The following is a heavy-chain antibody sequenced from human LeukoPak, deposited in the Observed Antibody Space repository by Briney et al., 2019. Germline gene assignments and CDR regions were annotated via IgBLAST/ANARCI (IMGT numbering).Heavy chain of an antibody. J-gene: IGHJ4*02. CDR1: GFTFSSYS. CDR2: ISSSSSYI. V-gene: IGHV3-21*01. CDR3: ARRASLYYYDSSGYYYFFDY. Sequence: GGSLRLSCAASGFTFSSYSMNWVRQAPGKGLEWVSSISSSSSYIYYADSVKGRFTISRDNAKNSLYLQMNSLRAEDTAVYYCARRASLYYYDSSGYYYFFDYWGQGTLVTLSS. D-gene: IGHD3-22*01.